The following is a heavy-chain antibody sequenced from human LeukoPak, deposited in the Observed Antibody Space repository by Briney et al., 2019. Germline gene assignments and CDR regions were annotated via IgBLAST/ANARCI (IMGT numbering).Heavy chain of an antibody. CDR2: IYYSGRT. D-gene: IGHD3-22*01. CDR1: GDSVSRSDSY. J-gene: IGHJ1*01. Sequence: PSETLSLTCSVSGDSVSRSDSYWDWIRQPPGKGLKWIGTIYYSGRTYYSPSLKSRVTMSVDPSTNQFSLNLRSVTAADTALYYCARRRYYDGSGYLEWGQGTLLSVSS. V-gene: IGHV4-39*01. CDR3: ARRRYYDGSGYLE.